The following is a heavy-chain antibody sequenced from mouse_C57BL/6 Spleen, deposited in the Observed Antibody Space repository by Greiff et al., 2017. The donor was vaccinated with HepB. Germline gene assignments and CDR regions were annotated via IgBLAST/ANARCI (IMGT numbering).Heavy chain of an antibody. CDR1: GYTFTSYW. J-gene: IGHJ1*03. CDR2: IYPGSGST. D-gene: IGHD1-1*01. Sequence: VQLQQSGAELVKPGASVKMSCKASGYTFTSYWITWVKQRPGQGLEWIGDIYPGSGSTNYNEKFKSKATLTVDTSSSTAYMQLSSLTSEDSAVYYCARSGYGSSYYWYFDVWGTGTTVTVSS. CDR3: ARSGYGSSYYWYFDV. V-gene: IGHV1-55*01.